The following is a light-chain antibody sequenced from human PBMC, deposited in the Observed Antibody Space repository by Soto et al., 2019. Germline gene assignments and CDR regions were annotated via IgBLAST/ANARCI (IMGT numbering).Light chain of an antibody. CDR1: SSDVGGYNY. Sequence: QSSLTQPPSASGSPGQSVTISCTGTSSDVGGYNYVSWYQQHPGKAPKLMIYDVSKRPSGVPDRFSGSKSGNTASLTVSGLEAEDEADYYCSSYARSSNLLLGGGTKLTVL. V-gene: IGLV2-8*01. CDR2: DVS. J-gene: IGLJ2*01. CDR3: SSYARSSNLL.